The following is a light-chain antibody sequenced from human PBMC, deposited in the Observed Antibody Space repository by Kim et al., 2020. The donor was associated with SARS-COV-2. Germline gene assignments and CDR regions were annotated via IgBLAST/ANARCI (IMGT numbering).Light chain of an antibody. CDR3: QQYGSAPVT. V-gene: IGKV3-20*01. CDR1: QSVSSNY. CDR2: DTS. Sequence: SPGERATPSCRASQSVSSNYLAWYQQKSGQAPRLLIYDTSSRATGIPERFSGSGSGTDFTLTINRLEPEDFAVYYCQQYGSAPVTFGQGTKVDIK. J-gene: IGKJ1*01.